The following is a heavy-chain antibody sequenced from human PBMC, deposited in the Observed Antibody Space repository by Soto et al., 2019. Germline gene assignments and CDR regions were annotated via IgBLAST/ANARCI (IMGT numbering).Heavy chain of an antibody. CDR3: ARPAHDYGDLDY. CDR2: IWNDGSHK. D-gene: IGHD4-17*01. CDR1: GISFRTYG. Sequence: QVQLVESGGGVVQPGRSLRLSCAASGISFRTYGMHWVRQAPGKGLEWVAVIWNDGSHKYYADSVKGRFTISKDNSKNTLYLQMNSLRAEDTAVYYCARPAHDYGDLDYWGQGTLVTVSS. V-gene: IGHV3-33*01. J-gene: IGHJ4*02.